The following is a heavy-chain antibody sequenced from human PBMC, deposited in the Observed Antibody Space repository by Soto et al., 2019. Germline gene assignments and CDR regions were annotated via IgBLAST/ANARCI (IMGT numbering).Heavy chain of an antibody. CDR3: AKGEGWLRLMDY. J-gene: IGHJ4*02. Sequence: QVQLVESGGGVVQPGRSLRLSCAASGFTFSSYGMHWVRQAPGKGLEWVAVISYDGSNKYYADSVKGRFTISRDNSKNTLYLQMNSLRAEDTAVYYCAKGEGWLRLMDYWGQGTLVTVSS. V-gene: IGHV3-30*18. D-gene: IGHD5-12*01. CDR2: ISYDGSNK. CDR1: GFTFSSYG.